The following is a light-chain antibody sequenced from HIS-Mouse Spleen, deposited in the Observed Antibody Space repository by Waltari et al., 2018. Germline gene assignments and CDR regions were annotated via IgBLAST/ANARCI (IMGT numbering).Light chain of an antibody. CDR1: QGISSY. Sequence: DIQLTQSPSFLSASVGDRVTITCRASQGISSYLAWYQQKPGKAPNLLIYAASTLQSGVPSRFSGSGSGTEFTLTISRLQPEDFATYYCQQLNSYPPTFGQGTKVEIK. V-gene: IGKV1-9*01. CDR3: QQLNSYPPT. J-gene: IGKJ1*01. CDR2: AAS.